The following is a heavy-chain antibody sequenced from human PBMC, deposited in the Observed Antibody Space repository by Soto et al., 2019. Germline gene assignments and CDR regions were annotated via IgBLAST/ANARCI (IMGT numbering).Heavy chain of an antibody. CDR2: INTDGSDT. V-gene: IGHV3-74*01. CDR1: GFTFSSDW. CDR3: ARSPIAAAGYFDY. Sequence: GGSLRLSCAASGFTFSSDWMHWVRQAPGKGLVWVSRINTDGSDTSYADSVKGRFTISRDNAKNTVYLQMNSLRAEDTAVYYCARSPIAAAGYFDYWGQGTLVTVSS. J-gene: IGHJ4*02. D-gene: IGHD6-13*01.